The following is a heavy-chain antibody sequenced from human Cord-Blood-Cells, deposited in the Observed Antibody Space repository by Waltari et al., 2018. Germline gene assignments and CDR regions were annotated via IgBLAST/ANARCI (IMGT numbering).Heavy chain of an antibody. D-gene: IGHD7-27*01. V-gene: IGHV4-34*01. Sequence: QVQLQQWGAGLLKPSETLSLTCAVYGGSFSGYYGSWIRQPPGKGREWIGEINHSGSTNYNPSLNSRVTISVATSKNQFALKRSSVTAADTAVYYCARERESGTGDDAFDIWGQGTMVTVSS. CDR3: ARERESGTGDDAFDI. J-gene: IGHJ3*02. CDR1: GGSFSGYY. CDR2: INHSGST.